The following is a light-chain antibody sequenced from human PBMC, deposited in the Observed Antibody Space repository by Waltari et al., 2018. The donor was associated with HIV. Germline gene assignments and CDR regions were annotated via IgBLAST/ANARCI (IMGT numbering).Light chain of an antibody. CDR2: TAS. J-gene: IGKJ2*02. Sequence: DIRLTQSPSILSAAIGDEVTIPCRASQNVNSWLAWYQQKPGKGPKLLIHTASSSVKGGPSRFSGSGSGTVFTLTINGLQADDFATYYCQQYETCCTFGQGTKL. CDR3: QQYETCCT. CDR1: QNVNSW. V-gene: IGKV1-5*03.